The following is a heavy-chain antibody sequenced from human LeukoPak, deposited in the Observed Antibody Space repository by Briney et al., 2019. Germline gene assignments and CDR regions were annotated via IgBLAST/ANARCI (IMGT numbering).Heavy chain of an antibody. J-gene: IGHJ5*02. D-gene: IGHD1-26*01. Sequence: SETLSLTCTVSGGSIRSGSYYWSWIRQPAGKGLEWIGRIHAGGSTNYNPSLKSRVTISADTSKNQFSLKLSSVTAADTAVYYCAREFRKGWDWFDPWGQGTLVTVSS. V-gene: IGHV4-61*02. CDR2: IHAGGST. CDR3: AREFRKGWDWFDP. CDR1: GGSIRSGSYY.